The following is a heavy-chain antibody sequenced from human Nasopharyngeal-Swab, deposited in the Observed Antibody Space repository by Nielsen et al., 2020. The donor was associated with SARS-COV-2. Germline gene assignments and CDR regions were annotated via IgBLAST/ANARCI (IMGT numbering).Heavy chain of an antibody. CDR2: ISGSSTTI. J-gene: IGHJ5*02. CDR3: ARDGYSSGWYGGWFDP. CDR1: GSTFSPYS. D-gene: IGHD6-19*01. V-gene: IGHV3-48*04. Sequence: GGSLRLSCAASGSTFSPYSMNWVRQAPGKGLAWVSYISGSSTTIYYADSVKGRFTISRDNAKNSLYLQMNSLRAEDTAVYYCARDGYSSGWYGGWFDPWGQGTLVTVSS.